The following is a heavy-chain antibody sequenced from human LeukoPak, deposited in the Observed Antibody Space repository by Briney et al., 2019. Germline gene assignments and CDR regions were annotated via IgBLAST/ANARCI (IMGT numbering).Heavy chain of an antibody. Sequence: SETLSLTCTVSGGSITGRYWTWIRQSPGKGLEWIGFVYDNGNTNYNSSLQSRVTMSVDTSTNQLSLKMTSVTAADTAIYYCARVFRGVVTSNWFDPWGQGTLVTVSS. J-gene: IGHJ5*02. CDR2: VYDNGNT. V-gene: IGHV4-59*11. CDR3: ARVFRGVVTSNWFDP. D-gene: IGHD2-21*02. CDR1: GGSITGRY.